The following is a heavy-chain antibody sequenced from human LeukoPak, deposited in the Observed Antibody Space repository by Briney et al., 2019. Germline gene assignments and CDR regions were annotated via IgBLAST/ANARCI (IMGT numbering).Heavy chain of an antibody. D-gene: IGHD1-26*01. Sequence: GGSVNESCKASGYTFTSYYMHWVRRAPGQGLEWMGIINPSCGSTSYAQKFQGRVTMTRDTSTSTVYMELSSLRSEDTAVYYCARAAVGATNFDYWGQGTLVT. CDR3: ARAAVGATNFDY. CDR2: INPSCGST. CDR1: GYTFTSYY. J-gene: IGHJ4*02. V-gene: IGHV1-46*01.